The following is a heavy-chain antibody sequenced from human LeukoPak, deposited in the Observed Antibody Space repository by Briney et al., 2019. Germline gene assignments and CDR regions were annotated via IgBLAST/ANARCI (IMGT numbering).Heavy chain of an antibody. D-gene: IGHD1-1*01. J-gene: IGHJ4*02. CDR1: GFTFSNYG. V-gene: IGHV3-30*18. CDR3: AKAMEKNFDY. Sequence: GGSLRLSCAASGFTFSNYGFHWVRQAQARGLEWVAVISDDGTQKKYADSVKGRFTISRDSFKNTLYLQMDSLRADDTAVYYCAKAMEKNFDYWGQGTLVTVSS. CDR2: ISDDGTQK.